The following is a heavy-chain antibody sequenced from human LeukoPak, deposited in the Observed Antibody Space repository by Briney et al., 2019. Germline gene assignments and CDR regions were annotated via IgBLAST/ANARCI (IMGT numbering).Heavy chain of an antibody. Sequence: SVKVSCKASGGTFSSYTISWVRQAPGQGLEWMGRIIPILGIANYAQKFQGRVTITRNTSISTAYMELSSLRSEDTAVYYCAREKKYAFDIWGQGTMVSVSS. V-gene: IGHV1-69*04. CDR1: GGTFSSYT. CDR3: AREKKYAFDI. J-gene: IGHJ3*02. CDR2: IIPILGIA.